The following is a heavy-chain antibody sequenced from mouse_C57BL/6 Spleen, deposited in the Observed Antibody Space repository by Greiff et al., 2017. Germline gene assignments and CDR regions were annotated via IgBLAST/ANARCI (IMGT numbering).Heavy chain of an antibody. D-gene: IGHD1-1*01. CDR2: IDPETGGT. Sequence: QVQLKQSGAELVRPGASVTLSCKASGYTFTDYEMHWVKQTPVHGLEWIGAIDPETGGTAYNQKFKGKAILTADKSSSTAYMELRSLTSEDSAVYYCTRSDYGSSYGAMEYWGQGTSVTVSS. J-gene: IGHJ4*01. CDR3: TRSDYGSSYGAMEY. CDR1: GYTFTDYE. V-gene: IGHV1-15*01.